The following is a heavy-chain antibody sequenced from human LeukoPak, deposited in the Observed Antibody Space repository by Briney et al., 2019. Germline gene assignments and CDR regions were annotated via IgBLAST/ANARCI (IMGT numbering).Heavy chain of an antibody. CDR2: INPNSGGT. V-gene: IGHV1-2*02. D-gene: IGHD5-12*01. CDR1: GYTFTGYY. J-gene: IGHJ5*02. CDR3: AREGQVATMENWFDP. Sequence: ASVKVSCKASGYTFTGYYMHWVRQAPGQELEWMGWINPNSGGTNYAQKFQGRVTMTRDTSISTAYMELSRLRSDDTAVYYCAREGQVATMENWFDPWGQGTLVTVSS.